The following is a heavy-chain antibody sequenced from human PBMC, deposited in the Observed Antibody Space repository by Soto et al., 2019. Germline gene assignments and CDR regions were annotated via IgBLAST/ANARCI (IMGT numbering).Heavy chain of an antibody. D-gene: IGHD3-16*01. CDR3: ASVTFGGVVLAH. Sequence: SETLSLTCTVSAASFSKYCWTWIRQPPGKGLEWIGYVYFNGNTNYNPSLKRRVSISIDTSKNQISLTLNSVTAADTAVYYCASVTFGGVVLAHWGQGXLVTVPS. V-gene: IGHV4-59*01. J-gene: IGHJ4*02. CDR1: AASFSKYC. CDR2: VYFNGNT.